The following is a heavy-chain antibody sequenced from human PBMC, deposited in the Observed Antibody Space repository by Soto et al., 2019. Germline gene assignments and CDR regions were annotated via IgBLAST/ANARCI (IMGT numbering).Heavy chain of an antibody. J-gene: IGHJ4*02. Sequence: QVQLVQSGAEVKKPGASLKVSCKASGYTFTSYDINWVRQATGQRLEWVGWMTPNSGNTGFAQKFQGRVTMTRDISISTAYMELSSLRSEDTAIYYCARNYYGSGTFDYWGQGSLVTVSS. CDR3: ARNYYGSGTFDY. CDR1: GYTFTSYD. CDR2: MTPNSGNT. V-gene: IGHV1-8*01. D-gene: IGHD3-10*01.